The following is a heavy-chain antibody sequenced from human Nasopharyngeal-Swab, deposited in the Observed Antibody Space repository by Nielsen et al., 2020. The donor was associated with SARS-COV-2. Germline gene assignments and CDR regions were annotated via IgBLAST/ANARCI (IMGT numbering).Heavy chain of an antibody. J-gene: IGHJ4*02. CDR3: AREGYSGYDSFYFDY. Sequence: GESLKISCAASGFTFSSYWMSWVRQAPGKGLEWVANIKQDGSEKYYVDSMKGRFTISRDNAKNSLYLQMNSLRAEDTAVYYCAREGYSGYDSFYFDYWGQGTLVTVSS. D-gene: IGHD5-12*01. CDR1: GFTFSSYW. CDR2: IKQDGSEK. V-gene: IGHV3-7*01.